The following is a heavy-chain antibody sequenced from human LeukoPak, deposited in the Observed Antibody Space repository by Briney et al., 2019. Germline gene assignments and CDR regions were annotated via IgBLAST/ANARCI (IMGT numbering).Heavy chain of an antibody. CDR3: ARSFDSSGYYYVGYFDY. CDR1: GGSISSYY. Sequence: SETLSFTCTVSGGSISSYYWSWIRQPPGKGLEWIGYIYTSGSTNYNPSLKSRVTISVDTSKNQFSLKLSSVTAADTAVYYCARSFDSSGYYYVGYFDYWGQGTLVTVSS. J-gene: IGHJ4*02. CDR2: IYTSGST. V-gene: IGHV4-4*09. D-gene: IGHD3-22*01.